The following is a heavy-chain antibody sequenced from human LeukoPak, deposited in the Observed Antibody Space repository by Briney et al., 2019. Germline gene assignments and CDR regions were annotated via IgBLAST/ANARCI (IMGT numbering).Heavy chain of an antibody. CDR2: INHSGST. CDR1: GGSFSGYY. D-gene: IGHD4-23*01. Sequence: ETLSLTCAVYGGSFSGYYWSWIRQPPGKGLEWIGEINHSGSTNYNPSLKSRVTISVDTSKNQFSLKLSSVTAADTAVYYCAREYGGNSGAFDIWGQGTMVTVSS. J-gene: IGHJ3*02. CDR3: AREYGGNSGAFDI. V-gene: IGHV4-34*01.